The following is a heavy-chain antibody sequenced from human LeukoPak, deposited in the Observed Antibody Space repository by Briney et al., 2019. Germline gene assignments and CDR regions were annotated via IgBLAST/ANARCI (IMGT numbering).Heavy chain of an antibody. CDR2: ISGSGGRT. CDR3: VKDLSGTYSLDY. CDR1: GFTFSTHT. Sequence: GGSLRLSCSASGFTFSTHTMHWVRQAPGKGLEYVSYISGSGGRTYYGDSLRGRFPISRDNSRNTLYLHMSSLELEDTAVYYCVKDLSGTYSLDYWGQGTLVTVSS. D-gene: IGHD1-26*01. J-gene: IGHJ4*02. V-gene: IGHV3-64D*06.